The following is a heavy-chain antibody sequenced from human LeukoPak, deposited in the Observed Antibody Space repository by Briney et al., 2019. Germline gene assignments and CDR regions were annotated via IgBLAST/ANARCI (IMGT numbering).Heavy chain of an antibody. J-gene: IGHJ4*02. CDR2: ISSSSSYI. CDR3: ARDPRGDYNLDY. V-gene: IGHV3-21*01. Sequence: GGSLRLSCAASGFTFSSYSMNWVRQAPGKGLEWVSSISSSSSYIYYADSVKGRFTISRDNAKNSLYLQMNSLRAEDTAVYYCARDPRGDYNLDYWGQGTLATVSS. D-gene: IGHD4-17*01. CDR1: GFTFSSYS.